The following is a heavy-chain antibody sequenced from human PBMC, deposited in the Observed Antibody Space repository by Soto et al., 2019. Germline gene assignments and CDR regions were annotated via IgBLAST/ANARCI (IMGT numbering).Heavy chain of an antibody. Sequence: GGSLRLSCAASGFTFSGSAMHWVRQASGKGLEWVGRIRSKANSYATAYAASVKGRFTISRDDSKNTAYLQMNSLKTEDTAVYYCTIRLGSSGGFDYWGQGTLVTVSS. D-gene: IGHD6-6*01. CDR3: TIRLGSSGGFDY. V-gene: IGHV3-73*01. CDR2: IRSKANSYAT. J-gene: IGHJ4*02. CDR1: GFTFSGSA.